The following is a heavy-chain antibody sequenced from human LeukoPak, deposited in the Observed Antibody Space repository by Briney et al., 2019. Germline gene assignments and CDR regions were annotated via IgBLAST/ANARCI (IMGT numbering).Heavy chain of an antibody. CDR3: ARGLRGSGPLDY. V-gene: IGHV3-21*01. J-gene: IGHJ4*02. D-gene: IGHD3-10*01. CDR1: GFTFSSYS. Sequence: PGGSLRLSCAASGFTFSSYSMNWVRQAPGKGLEWVSSISSSSSYIHYADSVKGRFTISRGNAKNSLYLQMNSLRAEDTAVYYCARGLRGSGPLDYWGQGTLVTVSS. CDR2: ISSSSSYI.